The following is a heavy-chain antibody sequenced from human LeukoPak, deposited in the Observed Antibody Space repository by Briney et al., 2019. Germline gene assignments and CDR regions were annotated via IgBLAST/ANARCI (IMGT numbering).Heavy chain of an antibody. CDR3: ARDERLLSFLK. CDR1: GFTFSNYW. J-gene: IGHJ4*02. V-gene: IGHV3-7*03. CDR2: INQDGSEE. D-gene: IGHD3-3*01. Sequence: PGGSLRLSCAASGFTFSNYWMTWVRQAPGKGLEWVANINQDGSEEYYVDSLKGRFTISRDNSKNTVYLQMNSLRAEDTAVYYCARDERLLSFLKWGQGTLVTVSS.